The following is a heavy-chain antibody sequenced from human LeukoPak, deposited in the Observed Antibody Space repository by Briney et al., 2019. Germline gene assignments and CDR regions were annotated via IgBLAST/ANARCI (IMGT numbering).Heavy chain of an antibody. J-gene: IGHJ6*03. CDR1: GFNFCSYE. CDR3: ARGFYYMDV. CDR2: VSSGGSTI. Sequence: PGGSLRLSCAASGFNFCSYEMNWVRQAPGKGLGGVLYVSSGGSTIYYADSVQGRFTISRDNAKDSLYLQMNRLRVEDTAVYYCARGFYYMDVWGKGTTVTVFS. V-gene: IGHV3-48*03.